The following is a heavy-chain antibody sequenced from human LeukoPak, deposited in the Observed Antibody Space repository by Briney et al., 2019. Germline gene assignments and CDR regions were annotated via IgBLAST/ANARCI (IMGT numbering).Heavy chain of an antibody. CDR3: ARDEGTIYDSSGYRPFDY. CDR2: ISSSSSTI. J-gene: IGHJ4*02. V-gene: IGHV3-48*04. D-gene: IGHD3-22*01. Sequence: GGSLRLSCAASGFTFSSYSMNWVRQAPWKGLEWVSYISSSSSTIYYADSVKGRFTISRDNAKNSLYLQMNSLRAEDTAVYYCARDEGTIYDSSGYRPFDYWGQGTLVTVSS. CDR1: GFTFSSYS.